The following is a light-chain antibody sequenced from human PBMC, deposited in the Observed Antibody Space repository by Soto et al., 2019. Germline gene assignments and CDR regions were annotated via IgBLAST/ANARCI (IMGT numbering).Light chain of an antibody. V-gene: IGLV2-14*01. CDR2: EVS. J-gene: IGLJ1*01. CDR1: SSDVGAYNY. Sequence: QSALTQPASVSGSRGQSVAIPCTGTSSDVGAYNYVSWYQQHPGKAPKLLLSEVSNRPSGVSDRFSGSKSGNTASLTISGLQAEDEADYYCSSLTTSFTYVFGTGTKVTVL. CDR3: SSLTTSFTYV.